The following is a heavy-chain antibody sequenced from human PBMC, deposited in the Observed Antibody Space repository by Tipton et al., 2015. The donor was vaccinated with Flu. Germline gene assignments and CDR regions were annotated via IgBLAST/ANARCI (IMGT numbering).Heavy chain of an antibody. CDR2: IYHSGST. CDR3: ARQRLILDDSSGYYDY. V-gene: IGHV4-38-2*01. CDR1: GYSISSGYY. Sequence: LSLTCAVSGYSISSGYYWGWIRQPPGKGLEWIGSIYHSGSTYYNPSLKSRVTISVDTSKNQFSLKLSSVTAADTAVYYCARQRLILDDSSGYYDYWGQGTLVTVSS. J-gene: IGHJ4*02. D-gene: IGHD3-22*01.